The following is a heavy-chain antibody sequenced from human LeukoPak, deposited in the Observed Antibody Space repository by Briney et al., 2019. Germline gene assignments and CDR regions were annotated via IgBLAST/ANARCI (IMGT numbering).Heavy chain of an antibody. CDR2: INPYSGDT. Sequence: ASVKVSCKATGYTYTGYHIHWVRQAPGQGLEGMGRINPYSGDTNFAQKFQGRATMTRDKSITTAYMDLSSLTPDVTAVYFCARDQGSLTRSWYTGYWGQGTQVTVSS. V-gene: IGHV1-2*06. J-gene: IGHJ4*02. CDR1: GYTYTGYH. CDR3: ARDQGSLTRSWYTGY. D-gene: IGHD6-13*01.